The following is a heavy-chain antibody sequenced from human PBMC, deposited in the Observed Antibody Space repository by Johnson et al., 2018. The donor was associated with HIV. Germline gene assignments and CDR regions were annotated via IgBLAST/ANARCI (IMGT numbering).Heavy chain of an antibody. CDR1: GFTFDDYA. Sequence: VQLVESGGGLVQPVRSLRLSCAASGFTFDDYAMHWVRQAPGKGLEWVANIKQDGSEKYYVDSVKGRFTISRDSAKNSLYLQMNSLRAEDTAVYYCARHWAAAGRDAFDIWGQGTMVSVSS. V-gene: IGHV3-7*03. D-gene: IGHD6-13*01. CDR3: ARHWAAAGRDAFDI. CDR2: IKQDGSEK. J-gene: IGHJ3*02.